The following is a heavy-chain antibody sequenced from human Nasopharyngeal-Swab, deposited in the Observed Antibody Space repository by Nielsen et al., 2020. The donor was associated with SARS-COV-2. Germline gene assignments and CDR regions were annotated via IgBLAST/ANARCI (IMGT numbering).Heavy chain of an antibody. V-gene: IGHV3-23*01. CDR2: ISVNGAST. D-gene: IGHD3-10*01. J-gene: IGHJ6*02. CDR3: AKRVAGKYYYMDV. CDR1: GFTFSSYA. Sequence: GGSLRLSCAASGFTFSSYAMTWVRQAPGKGLEWVSSISVNGASTYYAGSVKGRFTISRDNSRNTLYLQLNSLRAEDTAIYYCAKRVAGKYYYMDVWGQGTTVTVSS.